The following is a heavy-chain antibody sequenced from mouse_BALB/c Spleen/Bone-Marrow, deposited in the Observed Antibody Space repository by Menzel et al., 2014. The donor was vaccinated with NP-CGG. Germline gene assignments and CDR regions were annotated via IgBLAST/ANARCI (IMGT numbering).Heavy chain of an antibody. CDR1: GYTFTDTW. J-gene: IGHJ2*01. Sequence: VKLQESGPELAKPGASVKMSCKASGYTFTDTWIHWIKQRPGQGLEWIGYINPSTGYAEYNQNFKDKATLTVDKSSSTAYTQLSSLTSEDSAVYYCARDYWGQGTTLSLSS. V-gene: IGHV1-7*01. CDR2: INPSTGYA. CDR3: ARDY.